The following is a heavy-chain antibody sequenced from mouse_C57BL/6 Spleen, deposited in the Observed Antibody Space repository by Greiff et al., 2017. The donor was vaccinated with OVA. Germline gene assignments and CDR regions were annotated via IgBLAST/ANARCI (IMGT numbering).Heavy chain of an antibody. D-gene: IGHD4-1*01. CDR3: ARGLGPLYWYFDV. J-gene: IGHJ1*03. Sequence: EVQLMESGGGLVKPGGSLKLSCAASGFTFSDYGMHWVRQAPEKGLEWVAYISSGSSTIYYADTVKGRFTISRDNAKNTLFLQMTSLRSEDTAMYYCARGLGPLYWYFDVWGTGTTVTVSS. V-gene: IGHV5-17*01. CDR1: GFTFSDYG. CDR2: ISSGSSTI.